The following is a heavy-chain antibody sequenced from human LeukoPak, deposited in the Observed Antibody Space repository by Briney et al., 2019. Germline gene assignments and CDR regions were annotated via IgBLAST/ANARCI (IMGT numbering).Heavy chain of an antibody. CDR3: ARAPKEWFGELLSLYFDY. V-gene: IGHV3-48*01. Sequence: GGSLRLSCAASGFTFNRYSMNWVRQAPGMGLEWVSYISSSSSTIYYADSVKGRFTISRDNAKNSLYLQMNSLRAEDTAVYYCARAPKEWFGELLSLYFDYWGRGTLVTVSS. CDR2: ISSSSSTI. CDR1: GFTFNRYS. J-gene: IGHJ4*02. D-gene: IGHD3-10*01.